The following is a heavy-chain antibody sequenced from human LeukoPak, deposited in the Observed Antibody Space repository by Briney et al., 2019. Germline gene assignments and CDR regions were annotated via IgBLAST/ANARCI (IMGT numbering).Heavy chain of an antibody. D-gene: IGHD3-10*01. J-gene: IGHJ5*01. V-gene: IGHV4-34*01. CDR1: GGSFSGYY. CDR3: ARDRLLWFGELDS. Sequence: SETLSLTCAVYGGSFSGYYWSWIRQPPGKGLEWIGSIYYSGSTYYNPSLKSRVTISVDTSKNQISLKLNSVTAADTAVYYCARDRLLWFGELDSWGQGTLVIVSS. CDR2: IYYSGST.